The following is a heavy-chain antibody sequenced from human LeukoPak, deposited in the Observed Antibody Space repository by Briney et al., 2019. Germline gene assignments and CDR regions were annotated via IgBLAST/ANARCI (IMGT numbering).Heavy chain of an antibody. CDR3: ARHDSSGYFHY. CDR1: GFTFSNYG. D-gene: IGHD3-22*01. V-gene: IGHV3-33*01. J-gene: IGHJ4*02. CDR2: IWYDGSNK. Sequence: GGSLRLSCAASGFTFSNYGMHWVRQAPGKGLEWVAVIWYDGSNKYYADSVKGRFTISRDNSKNTLYPQMNSLRAEDTAVYYCARHDSSGYFHYWGQGTLVTVSS.